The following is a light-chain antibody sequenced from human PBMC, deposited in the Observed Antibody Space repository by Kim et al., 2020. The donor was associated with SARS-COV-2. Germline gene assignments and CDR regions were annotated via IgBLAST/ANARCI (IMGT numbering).Light chain of an antibody. CDR1: QSVSSN. CDR2: GAS. V-gene: IGKV3-15*01. CDR3: QQYNNWYT. J-gene: IGKJ2*01. Sequence: HSPATLSVSPGERATLSCRASQSVSSNLAWYQQKPGQAPRLLIYGASTRATGIPARFSGSGSGTEFTLTISSLQSEDFAVYYCQQYNNWYTFGQGTKLEI.